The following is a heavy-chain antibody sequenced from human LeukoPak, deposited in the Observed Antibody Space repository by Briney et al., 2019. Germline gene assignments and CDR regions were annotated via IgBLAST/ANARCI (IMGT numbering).Heavy chain of an antibody. V-gene: IGHV3-48*04. CDR1: GFTFSSYS. J-gene: IGHJ3*02. CDR2: ISSSRSTI. Sequence: SGGSLRLSCAASGFTFSSYSMNWVRQAPGKGLEWVSYISSSRSTIYYADSVKGRFTISRDNAKNSLYLQMNSLRAEDTAVYYCARRRDDAFDIWGQGTMVTVSS. CDR3: ARRRDDAFDI.